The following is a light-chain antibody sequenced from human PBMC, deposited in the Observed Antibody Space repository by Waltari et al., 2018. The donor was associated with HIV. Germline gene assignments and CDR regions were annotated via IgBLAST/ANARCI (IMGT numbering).Light chain of an antibody. CDR3: QQYYNTPYT. CDR2: WAS. Sequence: DIVMTQSPDSLAVSLCERATINCKSSQSVLYSSSNKNSLAWYQQKPGQPPKLLIYWASTREPGVPDRFSGSGSGTDFTLTISSLQAEDVAVYYCQQYYNTPYTFGQGTKLEIK. CDR1: QSVLYSSSNKNS. J-gene: IGKJ2*01. V-gene: IGKV4-1*01.